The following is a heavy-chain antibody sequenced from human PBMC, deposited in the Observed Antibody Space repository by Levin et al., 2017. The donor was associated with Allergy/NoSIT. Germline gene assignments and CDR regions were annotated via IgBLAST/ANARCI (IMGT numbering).Heavy chain of an antibody. CDR1: GGSISSYY. CDR3: ARVDYYDSSGYYPHSVAFDI. Sequence: TSSETLSLTCTVSGGSISSYYWSWIRQPPGKGLEWIGYIYYSGSTNYNPSLKSRVTISVDTSKNQFSLKLSSVTAADTAVYYCARVDYYDSSGYYPHSVAFDIWGQGTMVTVSS. J-gene: IGHJ3*02. V-gene: IGHV4-59*01. CDR2: IYYSGST. D-gene: IGHD3-22*01.